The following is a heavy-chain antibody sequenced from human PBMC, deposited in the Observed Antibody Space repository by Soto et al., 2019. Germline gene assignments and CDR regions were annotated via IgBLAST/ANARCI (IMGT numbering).Heavy chain of an antibody. CDR2: IYSGGST. CDR1: GVTVSSND. Sequence: GGSLRLSSTASGVTVSSNDMSWVRQAPGKGLEWVSVIYSGGSTYYADSVKGRFTISRDNSKNTLYLQMYSLRAEDTAVYYCARHGYNYGGGYFDYWGQGTLVTVSS. J-gene: IGHJ4*02. D-gene: IGHD5-18*01. V-gene: IGHV3-66*04. CDR3: ARHGYNYGGGYFDY.